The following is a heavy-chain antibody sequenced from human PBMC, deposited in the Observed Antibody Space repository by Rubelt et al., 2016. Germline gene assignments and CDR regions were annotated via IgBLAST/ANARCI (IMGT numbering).Heavy chain of an antibody. J-gene: IGHJ3*02. CDR1: GGSISSYY. D-gene: IGHD3-22*01. CDR2: IYYSGNT. Sequence: QVQLQESGPGLVKPSETLSLTCTVSGGSISSYYWSWIRQPPGKGLEWIGSIYYSGNTYYNPSLKSRVTISVDTSNNQFSLKLTVVTAADTAVYYCARAGDYYDSSGYYEGVHAFDIWGQGTMVTVSS. V-gene: IGHV4-59*05. CDR3: ARAGDYYDSSGYYEGVHAFDI.